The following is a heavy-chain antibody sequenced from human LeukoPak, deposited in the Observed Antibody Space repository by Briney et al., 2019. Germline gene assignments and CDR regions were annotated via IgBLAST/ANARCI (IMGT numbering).Heavy chain of an antibody. CDR2: ISSNGGST. CDR3: ARDASGVGIDY. Sequence: GGSLRLSCSASGITFSNYAMHWVRQAPGKGLEYVSAISSNGGSTYYADSVKGRFTVSRDNAKNSLYLQMNSLRVEDTAVYYCARDASGVGIDYWGQGTLVTVSS. CDR1: GITFSNYA. J-gene: IGHJ4*02. D-gene: IGHD3-10*01. V-gene: IGHV3-64*04.